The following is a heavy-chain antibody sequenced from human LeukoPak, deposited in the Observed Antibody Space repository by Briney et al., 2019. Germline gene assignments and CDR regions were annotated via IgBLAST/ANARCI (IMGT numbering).Heavy chain of an antibody. D-gene: IGHD1-26*01. CDR1: AGSINSGDYY. Sequence: SETLSLTCTVSAGSINSGDYYWSWIRQPPGKGLEWIGYIYYSGSTNYNPSLKSRVTISVDTSKNQFSLKLSSVTAADTAVYYCARAGVWPIAKFDYWGQGTLVTVSS. CDR3: ARAGVWPIAKFDY. CDR2: IYYSGST. V-gene: IGHV4-61*08. J-gene: IGHJ4*02.